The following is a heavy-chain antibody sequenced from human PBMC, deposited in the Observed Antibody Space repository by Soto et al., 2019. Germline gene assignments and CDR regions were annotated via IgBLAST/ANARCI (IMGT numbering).Heavy chain of an antibody. CDR2: IETDGGGT. V-gene: IGHV3-74*01. CDR3: ATVFDL. Sequence: EVQLVESGGGLVQPGGSLRVSCAASGFTFRSHSIHWVRQAPGKGLEWVSRIETDGGGTSYADSVKGRFTISTDNAKNTVNLHRNGLSAEETAGYCCATVFDLWGQGTLVTVSS. CDR1: GFTFRSHS. J-gene: IGHJ5*02.